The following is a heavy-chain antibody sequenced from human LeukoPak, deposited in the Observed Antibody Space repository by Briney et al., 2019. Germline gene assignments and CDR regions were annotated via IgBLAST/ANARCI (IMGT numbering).Heavy chain of an antibody. V-gene: IGHV3-33*01. Sequence: GGSLRLSCAASGFTFSSYGMHWARQAPGKGLEWVAVIWYDGSNKYYADSVKGRFTISRDNSKNTLYLQMNSLRAEDTAVYYCARGGDGIVVVVAATDYWGQGTLVTVSS. D-gene: IGHD2-15*01. CDR1: GFTFSSYG. J-gene: IGHJ4*02. CDR2: IWYDGSNK. CDR3: ARGGDGIVVVVAATDY.